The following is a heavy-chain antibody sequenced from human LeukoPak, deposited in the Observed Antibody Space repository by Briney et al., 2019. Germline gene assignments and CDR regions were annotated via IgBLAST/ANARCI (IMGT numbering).Heavy chain of an antibody. Sequence: ASVKVSCKASGYTFTSYDINWVRQATGQGLEWMGWMNPNSGNTGYAQKFQGRVTITRNTSISTAYMELSSLRSEDTAVYYCAKVSSSWYMNYYYMDVWGKGTTVTVSS. CDR2: MNPNSGNT. CDR1: GYTFTSYD. V-gene: IGHV1-8*03. D-gene: IGHD6-13*01. J-gene: IGHJ6*03. CDR3: AKVSSSWYMNYYYMDV.